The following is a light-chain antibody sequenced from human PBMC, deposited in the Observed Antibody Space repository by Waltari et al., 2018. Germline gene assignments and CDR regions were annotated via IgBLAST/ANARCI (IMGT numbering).Light chain of an antibody. CDR1: QSVLYRSNNKEY. V-gene: IGKV4-1*01. CDR2: WAS. J-gene: IGKJ1*01. CDR3: QQYCTTPT. Sequence: DIVMTQFPDSLAVSLGERATINCKSSQSVLYRSNNKEYLAWYQQKPGQPAKLLIYWASTRESGVPDRVSGSGSGTDFTLTISSLQAEDVAVYYCQQYCTTPTFGQGTKVEIK.